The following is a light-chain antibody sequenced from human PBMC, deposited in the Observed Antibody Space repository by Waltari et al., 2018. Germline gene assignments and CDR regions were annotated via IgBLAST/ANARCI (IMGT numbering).Light chain of an antibody. CDR1: FSNIGAIYY. J-gene: IGLJ2*01. CDR2: GNI. Sequence: QSVLTQPPSVSGAPGQRVTISCTGSFSNIGAIYYVHWYQQRPGTAPKLLIYGNIGRPSGVPDRVAGSKTGNSDSLAITGLQPEDEAYYYCQSYDNSLSASVFGGGTKLTVL. CDR3: QSYDNSLSASV. V-gene: IGLV1-40*01.